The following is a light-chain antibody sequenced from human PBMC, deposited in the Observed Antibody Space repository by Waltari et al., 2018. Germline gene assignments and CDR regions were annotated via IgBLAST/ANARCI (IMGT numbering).Light chain of an antibody. V-gene: IGKV3-20*01. J-gene: IGKJ1*01. CDR3: QHYVRLPAT. Sequence: EIVLTQSPGTLSLSPGERATLSCRASQSVGRTLAWYQQKPGQAPRLLIYAASTRATGYPDRFSGSGSGTDFSLTISRLEPEDFAVYYCQHYVRLPATFGQGTKVAIK. CDR2: AAS. CDR1: QSVGRT.